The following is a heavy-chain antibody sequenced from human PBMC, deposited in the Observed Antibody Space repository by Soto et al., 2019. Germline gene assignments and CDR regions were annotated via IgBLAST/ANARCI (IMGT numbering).Heavy chain of an antibody. CDR3: ARVRKSMVLGVITISYYFDA. CDR1: GYTFTSYD. V-gene: IGHV1-8*01. J-gene: IGHJ4*02. Sequence: QVQLVQSGAEVKKPGASVKVSCKASGYTFTSYDINWVRQATGQGLEWMGWMNPNSGNTGYAQKLQGRVTMTRNTSISTADMELSSLRSEDTAVYYCARVRKSMVLGVITISYYFDAWGQGTLVTVSS. D-gene: IGHD3-10*01. CDR2: MNPNSGNT.